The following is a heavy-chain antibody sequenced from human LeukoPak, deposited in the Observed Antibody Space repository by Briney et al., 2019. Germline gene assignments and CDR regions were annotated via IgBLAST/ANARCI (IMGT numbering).Heavy chain of an antibody. V-gene: IGHV3-7*01. Sequence: LPGGSLRLSCAPSGFTFSSYWMTWVRQAPGRGLEWVANIKQDGSEKYYVDSVKGRFTISRDNAKNSLYLQMNSLRAEDTAVYYCARAGYYDFWSGYQSGYWGQGTLVTVSS. J-gene: IGHJ4*02. CDR2: IKQDGSEK. D-gene: IGHD3-3*01. CDR3: ARAGYYDFWSGYQSGY. CDR1: GFTFSSYW.